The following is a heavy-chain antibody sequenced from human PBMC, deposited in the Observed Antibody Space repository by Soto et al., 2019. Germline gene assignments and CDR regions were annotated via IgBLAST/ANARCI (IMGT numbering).Heavy chain of an antibody. CDR1: GFTFSDYY. D-gene: IGHD3-10*01. Sequence: QVQLVESGGGLVKPGGSLRLSCAASGFTFSDYYMSWIRQAPGKGLEWVSYISSSGTYTNYAASVKGRFTISRDNVMNSLYLQMNSLRGDDTALYYCARVPYYYTSGTDYGMDVWGHGTTVTVSS. CDR3: ARVPYYYTSGTDYGMDV. J-gene: IGHJ6*02. CDR2: ISSSGTYT. V-gene: IGHV3-11*06.